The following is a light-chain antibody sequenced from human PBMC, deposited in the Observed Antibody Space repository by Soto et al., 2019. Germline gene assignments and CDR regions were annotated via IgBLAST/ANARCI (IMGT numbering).Light chain of an antibody. V-gene: IGKV1-5*01. Sequence: IQLTQSLSSLSASVGDRVTITCRASQSIGSLLAWYQQKPGRAPKLLIYAASSLESGVPSRFSGSGSGTDFTLTIDRLESEDFAVYFCQQYGDLPWTFGQGTKVDI. CDR1: QSIGSL. CDR3: QQYGDLPWT. CDR2: AAS. J-gene: IGKJ1*01.